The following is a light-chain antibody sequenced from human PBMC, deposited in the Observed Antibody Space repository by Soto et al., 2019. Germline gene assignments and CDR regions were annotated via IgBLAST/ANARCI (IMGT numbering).Light chain of an antibody. J-gene: IGKJ2*01. CDR1: QSVYSNY. V-gene: IGKV3-20*01. CDR2: GVS. Sequence: EPVLTQSPDILSLSPGERATLSCRASQSVYSNYLAWYQQKPGQAPRLLMYGVSIRATGIPVRFSGSGSGTVFTLTISRVEPEDFAVYYCKQYGGSPPYTFGQGTKLEIK. CDR3: KQYGGSPPYT.